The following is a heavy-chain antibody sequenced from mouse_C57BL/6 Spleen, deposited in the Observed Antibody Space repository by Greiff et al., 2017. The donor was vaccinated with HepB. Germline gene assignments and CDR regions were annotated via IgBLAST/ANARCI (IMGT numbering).Heavy chain of an antibody. V-gene: IGHV10-3*01. J-gene: IGHJ4*01. CDR2: IRSKSSNYAT. CDR1: GFTFNTYA. D-gene: IGHD2-3*01. Sequence: VQLVESGGGLVQPKGSLKLSCAASGFTFNTYAMHWVRQAPGKGLEWVARIRSKSSNYATYYADSVKDRFTISRDDSQSMLYLQMNNLKTEDTAMYYCVREGGWGYSSYAMDYWGQGTSVTVSS. CDR3: VREGGWGYSSYAMDY.